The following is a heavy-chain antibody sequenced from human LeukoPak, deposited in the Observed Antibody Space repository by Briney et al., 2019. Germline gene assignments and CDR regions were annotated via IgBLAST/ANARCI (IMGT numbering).Heavy chain of an antibody. V-gene: IGHV3-30-3*01. J-gene: IGHJ4*02. Sequence: PGGSLRLSCAASGFIFSNAWMSWVRQAPGKGLEWVAIISYDGTTQYYADSVKGRFTISRDNSKNTLSLQMNSLRPEDTGLYYCASTTGGWFGDYQPFDYWGQGTLVTVSS. CDR3: ASTTGGWFGDYQPFDY. CDR2: ISYDGTTQ. D-gene: IGHD3-10*01. CDR1: GFIFSNAW.